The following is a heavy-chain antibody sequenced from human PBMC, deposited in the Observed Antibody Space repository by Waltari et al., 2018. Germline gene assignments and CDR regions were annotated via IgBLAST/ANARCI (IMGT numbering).Heavy chain of an antibody. CDR1: GYTFTGYY. Sequence: QVQLVQSGAEVKKPGASVKVSCKASGYTFTGYYMHWVRPAPGQGLEWMGRINPNSGGTNYAQKFQGRVTMTRDTSISTAYMELSRLRSDDTAVYYCAAVIAAAGTGTFDYWGQGTLVTVSS. D-gene: IGHD6-13*01. CDR3: AAVIAAAGTGTFDY. V-gene: IGHV1-2*06. CDR2: INPNSGGT. J-gene: IGHJ4*02.